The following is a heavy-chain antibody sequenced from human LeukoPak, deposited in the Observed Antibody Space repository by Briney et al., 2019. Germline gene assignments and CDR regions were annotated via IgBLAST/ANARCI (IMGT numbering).Heavy chain of an antibody. CDR3: ARDEPKHEGNFDY. J-gene: IGHJ4*02. CDR1: GFTFSSYS. D-gene: IGHD1-14*01. CDR2: IYSGGST. Sequence: QPGGSLRLSCAASGFTFSSYSMNWVRQAPGKGLEWVSLIYSGGSTFYADSVKGRFTVSRDISQNTLYLQMNSLRAEDTAVYYCARDEPKHEGNFDYWGQGTLVTVSS. V-gene: IGHV3-53*01.